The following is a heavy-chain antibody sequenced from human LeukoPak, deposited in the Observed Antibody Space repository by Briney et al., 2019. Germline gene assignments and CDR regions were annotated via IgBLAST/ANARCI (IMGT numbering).Heavy chain of an antibody. D-gene: IGHD2-2*01. CDR2: IIPIFGTA. V-gene: IGHV1-69*06. CDR3: ATDPYCSSTSCPFDY. CDR1: GGTFSSYA. Sequence: SVKVSCKASGGTFSSYAISWVRQAPGQGLEWMGGIIPIFGTANYAQKFQGRVTITADKSTSTAYMELSSLRSEDTAVYYCATDPYCSSTSCPFDYWGQGTLVTVSS. J-gene: IGHJ4*02.